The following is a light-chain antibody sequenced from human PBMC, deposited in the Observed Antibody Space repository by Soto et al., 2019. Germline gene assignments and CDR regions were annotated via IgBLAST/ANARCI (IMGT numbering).Light chain of an antibody. J-gene: IGKJ4*01. CDR1: QSVYSY. CDR2: DAS. CDR3: PQRSNWPLT. Sequence: EILLTQSPATLSSSPGERATLSCRASQSVYSYLAWYQQRPGQAPRLLIYDASNRATGIPARFSGSGSGTDITLTIGSLEPEDFAVYYCPQRSNWPLTFGGGTKVEI. V-gene: IGKV3-11*01.